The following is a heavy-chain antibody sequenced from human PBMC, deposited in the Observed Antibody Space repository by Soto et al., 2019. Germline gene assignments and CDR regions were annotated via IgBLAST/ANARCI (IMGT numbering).Heavy chain of an antibody. D-gene: IGHD6-13*01. J-gene: IGHJ4*02. CDR3: ATSAAAPGDY. CDR2: IKQDGSDK. V-gene: IGHV3-7*01. Sequence: GGSLRLSCAASGFTFSSYWMSWVRQAPGKGLEWVANIKQDGSDKYYVDSVKGRFTISRDNAKNSLYLQMNGLRAEDTAVYHCATSAAAPGDYWGQGTLVTVSS. CDR1: GFTFSSYW.